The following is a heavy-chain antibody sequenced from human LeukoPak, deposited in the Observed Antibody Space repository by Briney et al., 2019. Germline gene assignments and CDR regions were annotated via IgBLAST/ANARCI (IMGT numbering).Heavy chain of an antibody. V-gene: IGHV3-21*01. Sequence: GGSLRLSCAASGFTFSSYSMNWVRQAPGKGLEWVSSISSSSSYIYYADSVKGRFTISRDNAKNSLYLQMNSLRAEDTAVYYCARGYYDFWSGYYFRAFDIWGQGTMVTVSS. J-gene: IGHJ3*02. CDR3: ARGYYDFWSGYYFRAFDI. CDR2: ISSSSSYI. CDR1: GFTFSSYS. D-gene: IGHD3-3*01.